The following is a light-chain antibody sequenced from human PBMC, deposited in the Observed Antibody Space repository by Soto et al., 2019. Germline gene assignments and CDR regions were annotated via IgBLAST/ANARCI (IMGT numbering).Light chain of an antibody. CDR1: QSISSY. V-gene: IGKV1-39*01. Sequence: QMNQSTSSLSAPVAERVTITCRASQSISSYLNWYQQKPGKAPKLLIYAASSLQRGVPSRFSGSGSGTDFTLTISSLQTEDFATYDRQHCYSTPLTFGRRTKV. J-gene: IGKJ3*01. CDR3: QHCYSTPLT. CDR2: AAS.